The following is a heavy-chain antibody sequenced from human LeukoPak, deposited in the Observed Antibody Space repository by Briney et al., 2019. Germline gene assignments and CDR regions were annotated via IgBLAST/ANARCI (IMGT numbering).Heavy chain of an antibody. CDR2: ISSSSSTI. CDR3: ARDSEGVTGTTSWFDP. CDR1: GFTFSSYS. D-gene: IGHD1-7*01. J-gene: IGHJ5*02. Sequence: PGGSLRLSCAASGFTFSSYSMNWVRQAPGKGPEWVSYISSSSSTIYYADSVKGRFTISRDNAKNSLYLQMNSLRAEDTAVYYCARDSEGVTGTTSWFDPWGQGTLVTVSS. V-gene: IGHV3-48*01.